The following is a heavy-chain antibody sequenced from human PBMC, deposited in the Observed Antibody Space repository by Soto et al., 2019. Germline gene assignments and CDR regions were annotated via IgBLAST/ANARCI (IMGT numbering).Heavy chain of an antibody. V-gene: IGHV1-3*01. CDR3: ASGIAARDRLDY. J-gene: IGHJ4*02. D-gene: IGHD6-6*01. CDR1: GYTFTIYA. CDR2: INAGNGNT. Sequence: ASVKVSCKASGYTFTIYAMHWVRQAPGQRLEWMGWINAGNGNTKYSQKFQGRVTITRDTSASTAYMELSSLRSEDTAVYYCASGIAARDRLDYWGQGTLVTVSS.